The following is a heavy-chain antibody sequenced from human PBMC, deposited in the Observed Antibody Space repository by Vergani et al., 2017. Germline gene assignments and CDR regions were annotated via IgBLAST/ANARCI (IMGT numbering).Heavy chain of an antibody. J-gene: IGHJ4*02. V-gene: IGHV3-23*01. CDR1: VLTFSSHA. Sequence: EVQLLQSEGAVVQPGGSLRLSCVASVLTFSSHAMSWVRHGHGRGLEWVSSINNIGDSTHYADSVKGRFTISRDNSKNTLYFKMNSLRVEDTALYYCGRGSENYNWGQGTLVTVSS. D-gene: IGHD5-24*01. CDR3: GRGSENYN. CDR2: INNIGDST.